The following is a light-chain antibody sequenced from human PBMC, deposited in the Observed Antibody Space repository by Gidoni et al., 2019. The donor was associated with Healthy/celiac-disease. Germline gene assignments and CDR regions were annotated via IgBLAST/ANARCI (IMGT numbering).Light chain of an antibody. J-gene: IGKJ3*01. Sequence: DIQMTQSPSSLSASVGDRVTITCRASQSISSYLNWYQQKPGKAPKLLIYAASSLQSGVPSRFSGSGSGTDFTLTSSILQPEDFATYYCQQSYSTPFTFGPGTKVDIK. V-gene: IGKV1-39*01. CDR2: AAS. CDR1: QSISSY. CDR3: QQSYSTPFT.